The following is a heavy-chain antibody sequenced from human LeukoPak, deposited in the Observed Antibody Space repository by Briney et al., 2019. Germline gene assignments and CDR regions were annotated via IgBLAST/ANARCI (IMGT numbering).Heavy chain of an antibody. CDR1: GFTFSDYY. J-gene: IGHJ4*02. Sequence: GGSLRLSCAASGFTFSDYYMSWIRQAPGKGLEWVSYISSSSSYTNYADSVKGRFTISRDNAKNSLYLQMNSLRAEDTAVYYCARSSAQYCSGGSYYSDYWGQGTLVTVSS. CDR2: ISSSSSYT. V-gene: IGHV3-11*06. CDR3: ARSSAQYCSGGSYYSDY. D-gene: IGHD2-15*01.